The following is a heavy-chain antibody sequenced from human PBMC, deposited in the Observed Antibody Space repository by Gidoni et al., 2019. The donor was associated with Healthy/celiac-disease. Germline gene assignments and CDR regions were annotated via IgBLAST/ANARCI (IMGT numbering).Heavy chain of an antibody. CDR2: IIPIVGTA. V-gene: IGHV1-69*01. CDR1: GGTFSSSA. CDR3: ARLDEAAAGTFHYYGMDV. J-gene: IGHJ6*02. D-gene: IGHD6-13*01. Sequence: QVQLVQSGAEVKKPGSSVKVPCKASGGTFSSSAMSSVRQAPGQGLEWMGGIIPIVGTANYAQKFQGRVTITADESTSTAYMELSSLRSEDTAVYYCARLDEAAAGTFHYYGMDVWGQGTTVTVSS.